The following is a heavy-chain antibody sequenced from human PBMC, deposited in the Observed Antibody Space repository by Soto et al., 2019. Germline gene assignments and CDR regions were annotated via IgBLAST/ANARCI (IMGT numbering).Heavy chain of an antibody. CDR2: IDPSDSQT. CDR1: GYIFAGYW. CDR3: ARQIYDSDTGPNFQYYFDS. D-gene: IGHD3-22*01. J-gene: IGHJ4*02. V-gene: IGHV5-10-1*01. Sequence: PGEALNLSCTGSGYIFAGYWIPWVRQNPGKGLEWMGRIDPSDSQTYYSPSFRGHVTISVTKSITTVFLQWSSLRASDTAMYYCARQIYDSDTGPNFQYYFDSWGQGTPVTVSS.